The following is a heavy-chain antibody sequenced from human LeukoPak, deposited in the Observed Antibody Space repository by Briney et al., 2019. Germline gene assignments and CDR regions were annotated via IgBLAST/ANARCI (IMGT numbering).Heavy chain of an antibody. CDR3: AKSRVATGTFYFDY. CDR2: ISGSGGST. CDR1: GFTFSSYA. V-gene: IGHV3-23*01. D-gene: IGHD6-13*01. Sequence: GGSLRLSCAASGFTFSSYAMSWVRQAPGKGLEWVSAISGSGGSTYYADSVKGRFTISRDNSKNTLYLQMNSLRVEDTAIYYCAKSRVATGTFYFDYWGRGTLVTVSS. J-gene: IGHJ4*02.